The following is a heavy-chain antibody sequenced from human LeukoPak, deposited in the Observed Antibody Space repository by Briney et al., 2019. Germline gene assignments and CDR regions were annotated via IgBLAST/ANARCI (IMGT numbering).Heavy chain of an antibody. J-gene: IGHJ4*02. Sequence: HPGGSLRFSCAASGFTFSSYAMSWVRQAPGKGLEWVSGVNGNGGSTSYADSVKGRFTIFRDNSKNTVYLQMNSLRVEDTAVYYCAKSLYGGCDYWGQGTVVTVSS. V-gene: IGHV3-23*01. D-gene: IGHD3-16*02. CDR2: VNGNGGST. CDR3: AKSLYGGCDY. CDR1: GFTFSSYA.